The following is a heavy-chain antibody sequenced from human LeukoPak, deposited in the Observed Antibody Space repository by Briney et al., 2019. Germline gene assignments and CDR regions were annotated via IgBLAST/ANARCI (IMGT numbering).Heavy chain of an antibody. CDR1: GGSFSGYY. Sequence: SETLSLTCAVYGGSFSGYYWSWIRQPPGKGLEWIGEINHSGSTNYNPSLKSRVTISVDTSKNQYSLKLSSVTAADTAVYYCAREHHSDYGILTGYYRLDWFDPWGQGTLVTVSS. J-gene: IGHJ5*02. CDR2: INHSGST. CDR3: AREHHSDYGILTGYYRLDWFDP. V-gene: IGHV4-34*01. D-gene: IGHD3-9*01.